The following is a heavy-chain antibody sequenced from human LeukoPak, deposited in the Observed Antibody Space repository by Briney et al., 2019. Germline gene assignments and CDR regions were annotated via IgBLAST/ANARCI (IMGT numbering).Heavy chain of an antibody. D-gene: IGHD2-8*01. CDR1: GFTVSSNY. Sequence: GRSLRLSCAASGFTVSSNYMSWVRQAPGKGLEWVSVIYSGGSTYYADSVKGRFTISRDNSKNTLYLQMNSLRAEDTAVYYCAKDPTLYPYYFDYWGQGTLVTVSS. CDR3: AKDPTLYPYYFDY. CDR2: IYSGGST. V-gene: IGHV3-53*01. J-gene: IGHJ4*02.